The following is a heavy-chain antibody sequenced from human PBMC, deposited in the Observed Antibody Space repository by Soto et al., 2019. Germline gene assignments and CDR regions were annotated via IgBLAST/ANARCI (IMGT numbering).Heavy chain of an antibody. CDR2: IIPIFGTA. V-gene: IGHV1-69*01. CDR3: ARSRSRSGIAVERIGRDAFDI. D-gene: IGHD6-19*01. J-gene: IGHJ3*02. CDR1: GGTFSSYA. Sequence: QVQLVQSGAEVKKPGSSVKVSCKASGGTFSSYAISWVRQAPGQGLEWMGGIIPIFGTANYAQKSQARVTITADEYTSTACMELSSVRSDDTALYYCARSRSRSGIAVERIGRDAFDIWGQGTMVTVSS.